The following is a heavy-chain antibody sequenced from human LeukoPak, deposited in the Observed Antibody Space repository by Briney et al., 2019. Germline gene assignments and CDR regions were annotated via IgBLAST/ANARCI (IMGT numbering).Heavy chain of an antibody. CDR3: ARSDSSGWTYYFDY. D-gene: IGHD6-19*01. CDR1: GGSISSYY. CDR2: IYYSGST. Sequence: KTSETLSLTCTVSGGSISSYYWSWIRQPPGKGLEWIGYIYYSGSTNYNPSLKSRVTISVDTSKNQFSLKLSSVTAADTAVYYCARSDSSGWTYYFDYWGQGTLVTVSS. V-gene: IGHV4-59*08. J-gene: IGHJ4*02.